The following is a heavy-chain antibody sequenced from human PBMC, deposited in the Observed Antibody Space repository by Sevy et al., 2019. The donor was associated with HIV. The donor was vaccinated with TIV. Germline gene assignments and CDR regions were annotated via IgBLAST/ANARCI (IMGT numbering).Heavy chain of an antibody. J-gene: IGHJ4*02. V-gene: IGHV3-30-3*01. D-gene: IGHD3-22*01. Sequence: GGSLRLSCAASGFTFSSYAMHWVRQAPGKGLEWVAVISYDGSNKYYADSVKGRFTISRDNSKSTLYLQMNSLRAEDTAVYYCFRNLDRDSSYDSSGYSSRPIDYWGQGTLVTVSS. CDR3: FRNLDRDSSYDSSGYSSRPIDY. CDR1: GFTFSSYA. CDR2: ISYDGSNK.